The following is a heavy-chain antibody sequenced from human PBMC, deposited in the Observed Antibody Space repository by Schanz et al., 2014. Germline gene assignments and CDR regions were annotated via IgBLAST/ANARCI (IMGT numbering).Heavy chain of an antibody. CDR3: VRVPSRDVSFDL. CDR1: GYTFTSYG. J-gene: IGHJ2*01. Sequence: QVQLVQSGAEVKKPGASVKVSCKASGYTFTSYGINWVRQAPGQGLEWMGWISAYNSNTNYAQKLQGRVTMTTDTSANTAYMELRSLRSDDTAHYYCVRVPSRDVSFDLWGRGTLVTVSS. V-gene: IGHV1-18*01. D-gene: IGHD3-16*01. CDR2: ISAYNSNT.